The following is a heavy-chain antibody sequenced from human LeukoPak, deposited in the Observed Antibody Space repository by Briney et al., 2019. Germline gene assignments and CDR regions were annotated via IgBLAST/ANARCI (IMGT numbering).Heavy chain of an antibody. CDR1: GGTFISYA. J-gene: IGHJ6*02. Sequence: GASVKVSCKASGGTFISYAISWVRQAPGQGLEWMGRIIPILGIANYAQKFQGRVTITADKSTSTAYMELSSLRSEDTAVYYCARGSYSSSPGMDGGGQGTTVTVSS. CDR3: ARGSYSSSPGMDG. V-gene: IGHV1-69*04. CDR2: IIPILGIA. D-gene: IGHD6-13*01.